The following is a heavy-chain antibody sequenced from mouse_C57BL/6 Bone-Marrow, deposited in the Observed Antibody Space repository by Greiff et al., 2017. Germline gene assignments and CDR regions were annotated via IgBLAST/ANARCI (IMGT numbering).Heavy chain of an antibody. V-gene: IGHV1-80*01. D-gene: IGHD3-3*01. J-gene: IGHJ4*01. CDR1: GYAFSSYW. CDR2: IYPGDGDT. Sequence: VQLQQSEAELVKPGASVKISCKASGYAFSSYWMNWVKQRPGKGLEWIGQIYPGDGDTNYNGKFKGKATLTADKSSSTAYMQLSSLTSEDSAVYFCARKGSLGYAMDYWGQGTSVTVSS. CDR3: ARKGSLGYAMDY.